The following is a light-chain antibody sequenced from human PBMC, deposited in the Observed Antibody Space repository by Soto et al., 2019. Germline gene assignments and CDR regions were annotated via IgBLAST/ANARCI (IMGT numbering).Light chain of an antibody. CDR1: SDYSTYA. J-gene: IGLJ3*02. V-gene: IGLV4-69*01. Sequence: QSVLTQSPSASGSLGASVKLTCTLSSDYSTYAIAWHQQQSEKGPRFLMKINYDGTHSKGDGFFDRFSGSSSGAERHLTISSLQSEDEADYYCQSVGTGIQVFGGGTKLTVL. CDR2: INYDGTH. CDR3: QSVGTGIQV.